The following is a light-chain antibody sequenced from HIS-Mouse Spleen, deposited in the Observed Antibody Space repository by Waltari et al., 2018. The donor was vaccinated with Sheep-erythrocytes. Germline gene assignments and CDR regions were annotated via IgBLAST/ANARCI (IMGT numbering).Light chain of an antibody. CDR3: QQYYSTPLT. Sequence: DIVMTQSPDSLAVSLGERATINCKSSQSVLYSSNNKNYLAWYQQKPGQPPKLLIYWALTPESGFPDRFRGSGSGTDFTLTISSLQAEDVAVYYCQQYYSTPLTFGGGTKVEIK. CDR1: QSVLYSSNNKNY. J-gene: IGKJ4*01. CDR2: WAL. V-gene: IGKV4-1*01.